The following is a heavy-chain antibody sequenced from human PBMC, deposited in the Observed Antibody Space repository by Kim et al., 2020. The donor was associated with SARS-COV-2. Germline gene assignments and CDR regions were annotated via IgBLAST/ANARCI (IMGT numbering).Heavy chain of an antibody. CDR3: AKMVIMDGYNYFYYYAMDV. J-gene: IGHJ6*02. D-gene: IGHD2-21*01. CDR1: GFTFDTYA. Sequence: GGSLRLSCVASGFTFDTYAMSWVRQAPGKVLEWVSVISGGALNKFYADSVGGRFTISRDNSKDTLYLQMNSLRDEDTALYYCAKMVIMDGYNYFYYYAMDVWGQGTTVTVSS. V-gene: IGHV3-23*01. CDR2: ISGGALNK.